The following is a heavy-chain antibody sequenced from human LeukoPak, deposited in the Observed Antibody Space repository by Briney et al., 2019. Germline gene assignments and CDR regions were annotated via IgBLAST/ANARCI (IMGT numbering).Heavy chain of an antibody. CDR3: AREVRRRWGDYFDY. CDR1: GFTFTSYW. V-gene: IGHV3-7*01. Sequence: GGSLRLSCAASGFTFTSYWMSWVRQAPGKGLEWVANIKQGGSETYYVDSVKGRFTISRDNAKNSLYLQMNSLRAEDTAVYYCAREVRRRWGDYFDYWGQGTLVTVSS. CDR2: IKQGGSET. J-gene: IGHJ4*02. D-gene: IGHD3-16*01.